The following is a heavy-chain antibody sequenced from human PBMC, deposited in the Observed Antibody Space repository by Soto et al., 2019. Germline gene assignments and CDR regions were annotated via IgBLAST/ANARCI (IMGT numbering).Heavy chain of an antibody. J-gene: IGHJ4*02. CDR2: ISGSGGGT. Sequence: GGSLRLSCAASRFTFGNYAMTWVRQAPGKGLEWVSAISGSGGGTYYADSVKGRFTISRDNSKNTLFLQMNSLRAEDTALYYCAKLGTSSPIDYWGQGTLVNVSS. CDR1: RFTFGNYA. CDR3: AKLGTSSPIDY. V-gene: IGHV3-23*01. D-gene: IGHD1-1*01.